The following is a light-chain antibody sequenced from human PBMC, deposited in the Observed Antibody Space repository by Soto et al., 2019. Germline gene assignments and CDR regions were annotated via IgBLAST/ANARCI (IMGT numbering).Light chain of an antibody. J-gene: IGKJ1*01. V-gene: IGKV4-1*01. CDR1: QNILYSSNNKNY. CDR2: WAS. CDR3: QQYYSSRT. Sequence: DIVMTQSPDSLAVSLGERATINCKSSQNILYSSNNKNYLAWYQQKPGQPPKLLIYWASTRESGVPDRFTGSGSETDFTLTISSLQAEDVAVYYCQQYYSSRTFGQGTKVEI.